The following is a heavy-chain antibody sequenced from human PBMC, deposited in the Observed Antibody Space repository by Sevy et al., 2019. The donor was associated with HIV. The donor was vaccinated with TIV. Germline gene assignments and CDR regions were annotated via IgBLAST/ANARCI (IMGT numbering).Heavy chain of an antibody. CDR2: ISSSGALV. Sequence: GGSLRLSCAASGFTFSDYYMGWFRQAPGMGLEWVSYISSSGALVFYADSVEGRFTISRDNAKNSLFLQMNSLRAEDTAIYYCARAGDDYCTESDCNKNWFDPWGQGTLVTVSS. CDR3: ARAGDDYCTESDCNKNWFDP. J-gene: IGHJ5*02. D-gene: IGHD2-8*02. V-gene: IGHV3-11*01. CDR1: GFTFSDYY.